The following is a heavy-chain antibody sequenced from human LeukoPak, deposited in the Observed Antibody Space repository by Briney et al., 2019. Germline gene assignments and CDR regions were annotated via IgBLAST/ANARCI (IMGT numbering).Heavy chain of an antibody. V-gene: IGHV3-7*01. CDR1: GFTVSSNY. Sequence: GGSLRLSCAASGFTVSSNYMSWVRQAPGKGLEWVANIKQDGSEKYYVDSVKGRFTISRDNAKNSLYLQMNSLRAEDTAVYYCARVHGSGSYKYFDYWGQGTLVTVSS. CDR3: ARVHGSGSYKYFDY. D-gene: IGHD3-10*01. J-gene: IGHJ4*02. CDR2: IKQDGSEK.